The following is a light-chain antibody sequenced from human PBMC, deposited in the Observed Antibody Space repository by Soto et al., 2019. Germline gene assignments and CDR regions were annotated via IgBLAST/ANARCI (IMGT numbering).Light chain of an antibody. CDR1: QSVTSNY. Sequence: EVVLTQSPGTVSLSPGERATLSCRASQSVTSNYLAWYQQKPGQAPRLLIYAASTRATGIPDRYSGSGSGTNFTLSISRLEPEDIAVYYCQQYGSSVKWTFGQGTKVKIK. V-gene: IGKV3-20*01. CDR2: AAS. CDR3: QQYGSSVKWT. J-gene: IGKJ1*01.